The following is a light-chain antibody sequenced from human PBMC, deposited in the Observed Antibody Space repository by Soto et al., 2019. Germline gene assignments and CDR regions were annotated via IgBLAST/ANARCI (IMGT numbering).Light chain of an antibody. J-gene: IGLJ1*01. V-gene: IGLV2-14*01. CDR1: SSDVGGYDY. CDR2: KAS. CDR3: SSYTSGSTLYV. Sequence: QSALTQPASVSESPGQSITISCTGTSSDVGGYDYVSWYQQHPGKAPRLMIYKASNRPSGVSHRFSGSRSGNTASLTISGLQAEDEADYYCSSYTSGSTLYVVGTGTKV.